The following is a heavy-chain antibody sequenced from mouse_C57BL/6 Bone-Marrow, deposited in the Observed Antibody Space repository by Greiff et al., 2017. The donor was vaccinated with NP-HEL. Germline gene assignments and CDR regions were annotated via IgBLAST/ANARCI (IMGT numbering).Heavy chain of an antibody. CDR1: GYAFRSYW. CDR3: ARYYGSSYYFDY. CDR2: IYPGDGDT. J-gene: IGHJ2*01. D-gene: IGHD1-1*01. Sequence: VKVVESGAELVKPGASVKISCKASGYAFRSYWMNWVKQRPGKGLEWIGQIYPGDGDTNYNGKFKGKATLTADKSSSTAYMQLSSLTSEDSAVYFCARYYGSSYYFDYWGQGTTLTVSS. V-gene: IGHV1-80*01.